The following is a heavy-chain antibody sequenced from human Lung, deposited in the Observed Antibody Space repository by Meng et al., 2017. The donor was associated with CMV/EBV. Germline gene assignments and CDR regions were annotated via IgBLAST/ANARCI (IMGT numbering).Heavy chain of an antibody. J-gene: IGHJ4*02. Sequence: GESLKISCKSSGYSFATYWIGWVRQMPGKDLEWMGMIYCGDSKTIYSPFFQGQVTISADKSISTAHLQWSSLQASDTAMYYCARHYDSSWFGYWGQGTLVTVSS. D-gene: IGHD6-13*01. CDR1: GYSFATYW. V-gene: IGHV5-51*01. CDR2: IYCGDSKT. CDR3: ARHYDSSWFGY.